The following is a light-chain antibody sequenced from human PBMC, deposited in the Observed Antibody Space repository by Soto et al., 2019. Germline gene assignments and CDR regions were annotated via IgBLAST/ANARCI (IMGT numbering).Light chain of an antibody. J-gene: IGLJ3*02. CDR1: SSDVGGYNY. Sequence: QYALTQPASVSGSPGQSIAISCTGTSSDVGGYNYVSWYQQHPGKTPNLMIYDVSNRPSGVSNRFSGSKSGNTASLTISGLQAEDEADYYCSSYTSSSTWVFGGGTKLTVL. CDR2: DVS. CDR3: SSYTSSSTWV. V-gene: IGLV2-14*01.